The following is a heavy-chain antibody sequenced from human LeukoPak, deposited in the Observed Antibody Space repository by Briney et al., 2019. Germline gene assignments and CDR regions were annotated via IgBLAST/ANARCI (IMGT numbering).Heavy chain of an antibody. CDR1: GFKFDDYG. V-gene: IGHV3-20*04. Sequence: GGSLRLSCAASGFKFDDYGMSWVRQAPGKGLEWVCDINWNGAWTGYADSVKGRFTISRDNAKNSLYLQMNSLRAEDTALYYCAGYYYDSSRGFDLWGQGTLVAVSA. D-gene: IGHD3-22*01. J-gene: IGHJ5*02. CDR3: AGYYYDSSRGFDL. CDR2: INWNGAWT.